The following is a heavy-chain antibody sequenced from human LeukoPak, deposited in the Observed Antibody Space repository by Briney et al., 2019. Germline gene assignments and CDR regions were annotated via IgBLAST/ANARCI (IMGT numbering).Heavy chain of an antibody. CDR1: GYTLTELS. CDR3: ATSTKYYGGNSNFDY. CDR2: FDTEDSET. D-gene: IGHD4-23*01. J-gene: IGHJ4*02. V-gene: IGHV1-24*01. Sequence: ASVKVSCKVSGYTLTELSMHWVRQAPGKGLEWMGGFDTEDSETIYAQKFQGRVTMTEDTSTDTAYMELSSMRSEDTAVYYCATSTKYYGGNSNFDYWGQGTLVTVSS.